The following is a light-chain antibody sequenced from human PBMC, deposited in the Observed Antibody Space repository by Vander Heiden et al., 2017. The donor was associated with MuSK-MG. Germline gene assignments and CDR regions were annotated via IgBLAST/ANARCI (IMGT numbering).Light chain of an antibody. CDR2: DAS. Sequence: DIQMTQSHSTLSAYVGDRVTITCRASQSIDSWLAWYQQKPGKAPKLLIYDASSLETGVPSRFSGSGSGTEFTLTISSLQPDDFATYSCQQYSSYPWTFGQGTKVEIK. V-gene: IGKV1-5*01. CDR3: QQYSSYPWT. CDR1: QSIDSW. J-gene: IGKJ1*01.